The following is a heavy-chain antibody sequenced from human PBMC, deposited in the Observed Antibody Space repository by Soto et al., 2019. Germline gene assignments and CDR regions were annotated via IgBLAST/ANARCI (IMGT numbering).Heavy chain of an antibody. CDR3: ARGVPVFGEKKNYYGMDV. CDR2: ISAYNGNT. CDR1: GYTLISYG. J-gene: IGHJ6*02. V-gene: IGHV1-18*04. Sequence: QVQLVQSGAEVKKPGASVKVSCKASGYTLISYGISWVRQAPGQGLEWMGWISAYNGNTNYAQKLQGRVTMTTDTSTSTAYMELRSLRSDDTAVYYCARGVPVFGEKKNYYGMDVWGQGTTVTVSS. D-gene: IGHD3-3*01.